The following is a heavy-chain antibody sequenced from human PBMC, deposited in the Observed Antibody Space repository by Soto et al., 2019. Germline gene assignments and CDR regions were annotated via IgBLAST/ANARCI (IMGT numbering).Heavy chain of an antibody. CDR1: GFTFSSYS. V-gene: IGHV3-48*02. CDR3: ARSTAYYEVWSGEDY. Sequence: EVQLVESGGGLVQPGGSLRLSCAASGFTFSSYSMNWVRQAPGKGLEWVSYISSSSSTIYYADSGKGRFTISRDNAKKSLYLQMNSLRDEDTAVYYCARSTAYYEVWSGEDYWGQGTLVTVSS. J-gene: IGHJ4*02. CDR2: ISSSSSTI. D-gene: IGHD3-3*01.